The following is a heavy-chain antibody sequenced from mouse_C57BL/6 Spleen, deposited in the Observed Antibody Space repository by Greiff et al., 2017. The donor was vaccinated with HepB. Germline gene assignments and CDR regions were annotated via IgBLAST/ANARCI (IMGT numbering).Heavy chain of an antibody. V-gene: IGHV5-4*01. J-gene: IGHJ4*01. CDR2: ISDGGSYT. Sequence: EVNVVESGGGLVKPGGSLKLSCAASGFTFSSYAMSWVRQTPEKRLEWVATISDGGSYTYYPDNVKGRFTISRDNAKNNLYLQMSHLKSEDTAMYYCARDRRNAMDYWGQGTSVTVSS. CDR1: GFTFSSYA. CDR3: ARDRRNAMDY.